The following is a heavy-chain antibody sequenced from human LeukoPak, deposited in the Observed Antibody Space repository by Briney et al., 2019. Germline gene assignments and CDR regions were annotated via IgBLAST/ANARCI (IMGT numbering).Heavy chain of an antibody. J-gene: IGHJ4*02. CDR1: GFTLSSYG. CDR2: IRYDGSNK. CDR3: ARETERAFDY. Sequence: GGSLRLSCAASGFTLSSYGMHWVRQAPGKGLEWVAFIRYDGSNKYYADSVKGRFTISRDNSKNTLYLQMNSLRAEDTAVYYCARETERAFDYWGQGTLVTVSS. D-gene: IGHD1-1*01. V-gene: IGHV3-30*02.